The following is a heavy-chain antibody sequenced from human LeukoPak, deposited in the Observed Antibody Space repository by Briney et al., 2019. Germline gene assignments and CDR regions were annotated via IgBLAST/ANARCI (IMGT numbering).Heavy chain of an antibody. CDR1: GYSFTSYW. Sequence: GESLKISCKGSGYSFTSYWIGWVRQMPGKGLEWMGIIYPGDSDTRYSPSFQGQVTISADQSISIAYLQWSSLKASDTAMYYCARGYCSGGSCYSGLGPYNWSDPWGQGTLVTVSS. J-gene: IGHJ5*02. D-gene: IGHD2-15*01. CDR2: IYPGDSDT. CDR3: ARGYCSGGSCYSGLGPYNWSDP. V-gene: IGHV5-51*01.